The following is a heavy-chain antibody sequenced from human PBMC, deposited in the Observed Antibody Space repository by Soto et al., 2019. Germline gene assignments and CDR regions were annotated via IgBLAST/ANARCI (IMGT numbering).Heavy chain of an antibody. J-gene: IGHJ5*02. Sequence: PGGSLRLSCAASGFTFSSYAMSWVRQAPGKGLEWVSAISGSGGSTYYADSVKGRFTISRDNSKNTLYLQMNSLRAEDTAVYYCAKDGTGTTYFEEVNWFDPWGQGTLVTVSS. CDR1: GFTFSSYA. CDR2: ISGSGGST. CDR3: AKDGTGTTYFEEVNWFDP. V-gene: IGHV3-23*01. D-gene: IGHD1-1*01.